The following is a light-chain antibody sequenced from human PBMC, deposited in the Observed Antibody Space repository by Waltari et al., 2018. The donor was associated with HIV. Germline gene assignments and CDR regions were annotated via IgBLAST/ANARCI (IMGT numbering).Light chain of an antibody. J-gene: IGKJ1*01. CDR1: QNIRTS. CDR3: QQYEGDTRT. Sequence: DIQMTQSPSTLPASVRDTVTITCRASQNIRTSLAWYQQKHGRSPTLLIYKASALESEVPPRFSGTGSGTEFNLTISGLTSGDFATYYCQQYEGDTRTFGQGTAVE. CDR2: KAS. V-gene: IGKV1-5*03.